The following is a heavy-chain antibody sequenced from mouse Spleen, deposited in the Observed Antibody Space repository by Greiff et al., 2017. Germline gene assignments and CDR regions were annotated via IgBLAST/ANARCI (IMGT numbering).Heavy chain of an antibody. J-gene: IGHJ3*01. CDR1: GYTFTSYW. D-gene: IGHD2-3*01. Sequence: QVQLQQPGAELVKPGASVKLSCKASGYTFTSYWMHWVKQRPGQGLEWIGMIHPNSGSTNYNEKFKSKATLTVDKSSSTAYMQLSSLTSEDSAVYYCARGEGDGYYLGFAYWGQGTLVTVSA. CDR2: IHPNSGST. V-gene: IGHV1-64*01. CDR3: ARGEGDGYYLGFAY.